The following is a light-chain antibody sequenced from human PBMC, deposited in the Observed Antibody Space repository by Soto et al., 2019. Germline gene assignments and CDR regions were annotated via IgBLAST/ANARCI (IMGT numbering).Light chain of an antibody. CDR2: NTN. CDR3: LLSYSGPRV. J-gene: IGLJ3*02. V-gene: IGLV7-46*01. CDR1: TGAVTSEHY. Sequence: QAVVTQEPSLTVSQGGTVSLTCGSSTGAVTSEHYAYWFQQKPGQAPRTLIYNTNNKQSWTPARFSGSLLGGKAALTLSGAQPEDEAEYYCLLSYSGPRVFGGGTKVTVL.